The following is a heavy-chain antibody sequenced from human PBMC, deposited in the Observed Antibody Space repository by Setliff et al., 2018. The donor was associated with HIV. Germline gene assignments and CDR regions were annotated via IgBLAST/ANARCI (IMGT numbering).Heavy chain of an antibody. D-gene: IGHD3-22*01. CDR1: GGSISSGSYY. J-gene: IGHJ5*02. CDR3: ARDSGYYDSSGYYSDGDNWFDP. Sequence: SETLSLTCTVSGGSISSGSYYWSWIRQPAGKGLEWIGRMYTSGSTFYNPSLKSRVTISVDTSKNQFSLKLSSVTAADTAVYYCARDSGYYDSSGYYSDGDNWFDPWGQGTLVTVSS. CDR2: MYTSGST. V-gene: IGHV4-61*02.